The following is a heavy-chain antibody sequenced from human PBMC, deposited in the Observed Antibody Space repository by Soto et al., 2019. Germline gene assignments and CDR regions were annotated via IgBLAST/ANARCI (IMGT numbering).Heavy chain of an antibody. Sequence: GGSLRLSCAASGFTFSSYGMHWVRQAPGKGLEWVAVISYDGSNKYYADSVKGRFTISRDNSKNTLYLQMNSLRAEDTAVYYCAKDGSLTTKGRFDYWGQGTLVTVSS. J-gene: IGHJ4*02. CDR3: AKDGSLTTKGRFDY. D-gene: IGHD4-4*01. CDR1: GFTFSSYG. V-gene: IGHV3-30*18. CDR2: ISYDGSNK.